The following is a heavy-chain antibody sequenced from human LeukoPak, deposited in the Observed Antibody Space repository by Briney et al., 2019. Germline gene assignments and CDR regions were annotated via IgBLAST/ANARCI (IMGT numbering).Heavy chain of an antibody. J-gene: IGHJ6*02. V-gene: IGHV3-48*03. CDR1: GFTFSTYE. Sequence: GGSLRLSCAASGFTFSTYEMNWVRQAPGKGLEWVSSIVASGNFIYYADSVKGRITISRDNAKNSLYLEMNSLRAEDTAVYYCARDYLYGMDVWGQGTTVTVSS. CDR3: ARDYLYGMDV. CDR2: IVASGNFI.